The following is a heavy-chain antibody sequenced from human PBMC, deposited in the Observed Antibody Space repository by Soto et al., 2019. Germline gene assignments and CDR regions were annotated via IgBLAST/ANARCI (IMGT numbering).Heavy chain of an antibody. J-gene: IGHJ2*01. Sequence: VESLKISCQGFGYDFSSSWIGWVRQMPGQGLEWMGIIYPGASDTRYSPSFQGQVIISADKSISTVFLQWDSLKASDTAMYFCARSGFYWYFDPWGRGTLVTVSS. V-gene: IGHV5-51*01. D-gene: IGHD5-12*01. CDR1: GYDFSSSW. CDR3: ARSGFYWYFDP. CDR2: IYPGASDT.